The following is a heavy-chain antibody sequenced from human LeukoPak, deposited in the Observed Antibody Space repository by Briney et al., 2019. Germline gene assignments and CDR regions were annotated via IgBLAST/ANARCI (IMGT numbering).Heavy chain of an antibody. D-gene: IGHD3-22*01. CDR1: GYSFTSYW. J-gene: IGHJ3*02. CDR2: IYPGDSDT. Sequence: GESLEISCKGPGYSFTSYWIGWVRQMPGKGLEWMGIIYPGDSDTRYSPSFQGQVTISADKSISTAYQQWSRLTASDTAMYYCARPRGSGYYGAFDICGQGTMVTVSS. V-gene: IGHV5-51*01. CDR3: ARPRGSGYYGAFDI.